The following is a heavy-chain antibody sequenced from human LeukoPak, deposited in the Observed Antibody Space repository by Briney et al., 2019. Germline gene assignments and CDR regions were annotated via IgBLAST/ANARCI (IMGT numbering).Heavy chain of an antibody. V-gene: IGHV3-30*04. CDR3: ARYGSSWDLDY. J-gene: IGHJ4*02. Sequence: GGSLRLSCAASGFTFSSYAMHWVRQAPGKGLEWVAVISYDGNIKYYTDSVKGRFTISRDNSKNTPYLQMNSLRAEDTAVYYCARYGSSWDLDYWGQGTLVTVSS. CDR2: ISYDGNIK. D-gene: IGHD6-13*01. CDR1: GFTFSSYA.